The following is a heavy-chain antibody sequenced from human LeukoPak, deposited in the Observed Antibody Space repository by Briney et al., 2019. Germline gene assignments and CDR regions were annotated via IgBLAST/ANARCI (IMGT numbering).Heavy chain of an antibody. V-gene: IGHV4-34*01. CDR3: ASEPPSYDSSGFDAFDI. J-gene: IGHJ3*02. CDR2: INHSGST. CDR1: GGSFSGYY. Sequence: PSETLSLTCAVYGGSFSGYYWSWIRQPPGKGLEWIGEINHSGSTNYNPSLKSRVTISVDTSKNQFSLKLSSVTAADTAVYYCASEPPSYDSSGFDAFDIWGQGTMVTVSS. D-gene: IGHD3-22*01.